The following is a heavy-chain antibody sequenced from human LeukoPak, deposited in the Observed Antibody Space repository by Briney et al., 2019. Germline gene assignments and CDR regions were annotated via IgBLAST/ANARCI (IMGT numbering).Heavy chain of an antibody. CDR1: GGSFSGYY. D-gene: IGHD3-10*01. CDR3: ARQLQTSSPWGSYYYPSRFDP. CDR2: INHSGST. V-gene: IGHV4-34*01. J-gene: IGHJ5*02. Sequence: SETLSLTCAVYGGSFSGYYWSWIRRPPGKGLEWIGRINHSGSTNYNPSLKSRVTISVDTSKNQFSLKLSSVTAADTAVYYYARQLQTSSPWGSYYYPSRFDPWGQGILVTVSS.